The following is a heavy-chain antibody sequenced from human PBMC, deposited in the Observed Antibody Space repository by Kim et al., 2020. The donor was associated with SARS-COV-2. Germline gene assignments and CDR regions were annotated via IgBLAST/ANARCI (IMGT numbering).Heavy chain of an antibody. CDR2: IITNIGNA. Sequence: SVKVSCKASGDTFTSYAINWVRQAPGQGLEWMGGIITNIGNAKYAQKFQGRVAITADTSASTAYLQLSSLRSEDTAVYYCALYSRGRFVRVRSFDYW. D-gene: IGHD6-19*01. J-gene: IGHJ4*01. V-gene: IGHV1-69*10. CDR1: GDTFTSYA. CDR3: ALYSRGRFVRVRSFDY.